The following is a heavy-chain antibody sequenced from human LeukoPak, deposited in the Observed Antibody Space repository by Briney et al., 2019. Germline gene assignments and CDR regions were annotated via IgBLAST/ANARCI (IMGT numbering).Heavy chain of an antibody. J-gene: IGHJ4*02. Sequence: ASVKVSCKASGYTFTGYYMHWVRQAPGQGLEWMGWINPNSGGTNYAQKFQGRVTMTRDKSISTAYMELSRLRSDDTAVYYCARVRGDFDWLLYFDYWGQGTLVTVSS. CDR1: GYTFTGYY. CDR2: INPNSGGT. V-gene: IGHV1-2*02. CDR3: ARVRGDFDWLLYFDY. D-gene: IGHD3-9*01.